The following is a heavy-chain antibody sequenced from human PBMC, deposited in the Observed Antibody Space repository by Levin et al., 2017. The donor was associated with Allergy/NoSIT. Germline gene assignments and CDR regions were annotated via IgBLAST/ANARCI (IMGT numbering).Heavy chain of an antibody. D-gene: IGHD5-24*01. J-gene: IGHJ4*02. CDR1: GGSISSYY. V-gene: IGHV4-59*01. CDR3: ARALGVEMATRFDY. Sequence: SQTLSLTCTVSGGSISSYYWSWIRQPPGKGLEWIGYIYYSGSTNYNPSLKSRVTISVDTSKNQFSLKLSSVTAADTAVYYCARALGVEMATRFDYWGQGTLVTVSS. CDR2: IYYSGST.